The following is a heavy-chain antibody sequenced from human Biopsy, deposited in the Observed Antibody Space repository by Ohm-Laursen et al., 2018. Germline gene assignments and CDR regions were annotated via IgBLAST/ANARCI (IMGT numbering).Heavy chain of an antibody. Sequence: SQTLSLTCTVSGDSISSDYYWTWIRQVPGEGLEWIAYMHHSGPTYTYYNPSLKSRVAISVAVSKNQFSLKVSSLTAADTAVYFCTRKPNSLYYFDHWGQGTLVTVSS. CDR1: GDSISSDYY. J-gene: IGHJ4*02. V-gene: IGHV4-31*03. D-gene: IGHD1-14*01. CDR3: TRKPNSLYYFDH. CDR2: MHHSGPT.